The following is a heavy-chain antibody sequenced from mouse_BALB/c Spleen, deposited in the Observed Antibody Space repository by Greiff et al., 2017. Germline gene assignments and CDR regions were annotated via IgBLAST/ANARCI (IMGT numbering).Heavy chain of an antibody. CDR2: IYPGNGDT. Sequence: QVQLQQPGAELVKPGASVKMSCKASGYTFTSYNMHWVKQTPGQGLEWIGAIYPGNGDTSYNQKFKGKATLTADKSSSTAYMQLSSLTSEDSAVSYCAGGNYTEVFDYWGQGTTLTVSS. D-gene: IGHD2-1*01. J-gene: IGHJ2*01. V-gene: IGHV1-12*01. CDR1: GYTFTSYN. CDR3: AGGNYTEVFDY.